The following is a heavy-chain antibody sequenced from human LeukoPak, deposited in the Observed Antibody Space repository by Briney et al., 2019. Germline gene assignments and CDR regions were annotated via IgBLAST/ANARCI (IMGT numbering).Heavy chain of an antibody. J-gene: IGHJ4*02. CDR2: IYWNDDK. CDR1: GFSLSTSGVG. V-gene: IGHV2-5*01. CDR3: AHSGSRNYIFDY. D-gene: IGHD1-14*01. Sequence: SGPTLVNPTQTLTLTCTFSGFSLSTSGVGVGWIRQPPGKALEWLALIYWNDDKRYSPSLKSRLTITKDTSKNQVVLTMTNVDPVDTATYYCAHSGSRNYIFDYWGQGTLVTVSS.